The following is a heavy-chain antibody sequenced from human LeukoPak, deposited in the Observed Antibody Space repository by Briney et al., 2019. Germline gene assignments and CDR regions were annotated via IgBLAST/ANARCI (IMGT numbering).Heavy chain of an antibody. CDR3: VGTVSVTGSNF. Sequence: GGSLRLSCAASGFTFSTYWMTWVRQAPGKGLEWVANIKHDGTETNYVDSVKGRFTISRDNAKNSLYLQMNSLRAEDTAVYCCVGTVSVTGSNFWGQGTLVTVSS. CDR1: GFTFSTYW. CDR2: IKHDGTET. V-gene: IGHV3-7*01. D-gene: IGHD1-7*01. J-gene: IGHJ4*02.